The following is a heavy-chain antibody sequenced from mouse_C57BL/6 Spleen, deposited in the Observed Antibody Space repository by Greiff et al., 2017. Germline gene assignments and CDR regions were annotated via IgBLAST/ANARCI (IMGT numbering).Heavy chain of an antibody. CDR3: AREPDYDGSYAMDY. D-gene: IGHD2-4*01. V-gene: IGHV5-17*01. CDR1: GFTFSDYG. J-gene: IGHJ4*01. Sequence: EVKLQESGGGLVKPGGSLKLSCAASGFTFSDYGMHWVRQAPEKGLEWVAYISSGSSTNYYADTVKGRFTISRDNAKNTLFLQMTSLRSEDTAMYYCAREPDYDGSYAMDYWGQGTSVTVSS. CDR2: ISSGSSTN.